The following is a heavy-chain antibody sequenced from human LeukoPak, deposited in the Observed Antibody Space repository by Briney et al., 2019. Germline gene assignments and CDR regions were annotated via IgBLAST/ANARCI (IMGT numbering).Heavy chain of an antibody. CDR1: GDSASTNSAA. CDR3: ARGSLWFGELLSAFDI. J-gene: IGHJ3*02. Sequence: SQTLSLTCAISGDSASTNSAAWNWIRQSPSRGLEWLGSTYYRSKWYNDYAVSVKSRITINPDTSKNQFSLQLNSVTPEDTAVYYYARGSLWFGELLSAFDIWGQGTMVTVSS. CDR2: TYYRSKWYN. D-gene: IGHD3-10*01. V-gene: IGHV6-1*01.